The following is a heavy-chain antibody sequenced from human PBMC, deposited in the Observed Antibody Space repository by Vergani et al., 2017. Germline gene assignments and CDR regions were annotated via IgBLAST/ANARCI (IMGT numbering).Heavy chain of an antibody. Sequence: QVQLVESGGGVVQPGRSLRLSCAASGFTFSSYGMHWVRQAPGKGLEWVAVISYDGSNKYYADSVKGRFTISRDNSKNTLYLQMNSLRAEETAVYYCAKVQSLAKRSSPANQYYDYYYMDVWGKGTTVTVSS. V-gene: IGHV3-30*18. CDR2: ISYDGSNK. D-gene: IGHD5-12*01. CDR3: AKVQSLAKRSSPANQYYDYYYMDV. CDR1: GFTFSSYG. J-gene: IGHJ6*03.